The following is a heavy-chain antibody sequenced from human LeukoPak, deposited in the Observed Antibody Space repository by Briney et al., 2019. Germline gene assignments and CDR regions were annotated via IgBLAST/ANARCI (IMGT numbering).Heavy chain of an antibody. J-gene: IGHJ4*02. CDR2: IYYSGST. D-gene: IGHD3-22*01. CDR3: ARRRRAYYYESSGFEFDY. CDR1: GGSISSYY. Sequence: SETLSLTCTVSGGSISSYYWSWIRQPPGKGLEWIGYIYYSGSTNYNPSLKSRVTISVDTSKNQFSLKLSSVTAADTAVYYCARRRRAYYYESSGFEFDYWGQGTLVTVSS. V-gene: IGHV4-59*08.